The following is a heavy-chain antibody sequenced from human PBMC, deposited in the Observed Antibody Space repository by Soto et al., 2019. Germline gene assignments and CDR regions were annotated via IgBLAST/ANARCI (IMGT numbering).Heavy chain of an antibody. J-gene: IGHJ4*02. CDR2: IYYSGST. CDR3: ARGTGSSGFDY. D-gene: IGHD6-19*01. Sequence: QVQLQESGPGLVKPSETLSLTCTVSGGSISSYYWSWIRQPPGKGLEWIGYIYYSGSTNYNPSLKRRVTRSVDTSKNQCSLKLSSVTAADTAVYYCARGTGSSGFDYWGQGTLVTVSS. CDR1: GGSISSYY. V-gene: IGHV4-59*01.